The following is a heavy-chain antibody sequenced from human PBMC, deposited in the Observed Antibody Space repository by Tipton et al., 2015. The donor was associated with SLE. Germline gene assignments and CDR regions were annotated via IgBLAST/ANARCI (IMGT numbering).Heavy chain of an antibody. Sequence: TLSLTCTVSGGSISSSSYYWGWIRQPPGKGLERIGSIYYSGSTYYNPSLKSRVTISVDTSKNQFSLKLSSLTAADTAVYYCARDLLVVPAAPRGVNYYYYGMDVWGQGIMVTVSS. CDR2: IYYSGST. V-gene: IGHV4-39*07. J-gene: IGHJ6*02. D-gene: IGHD2-2*01. CDR3: ARDLLVVPAAPRGVNYYYYGMDV. CDR1: GGSISSSSYY.